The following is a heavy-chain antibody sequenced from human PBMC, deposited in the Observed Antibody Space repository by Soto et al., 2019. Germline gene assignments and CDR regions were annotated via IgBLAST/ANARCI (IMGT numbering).Heavy chain of an antibody. V-gene: IGHV4-59*01. Sequence: QVQLQESGPGLVKPSETLSLTCTVSGGSISSYYWSWIRQPPGQGLEWLGYIYYRGSTNYNPSLKSRVTISVDTSKNQFSLKLSSVTAADTAVYYCAREGVSSSWYNYYGMDVWGQGTTVTVSS. CDR2: IYYRGST. CDR3: AREGVSSSWYNYYGMDV. CDR1: GGSISSYY. J-gene: IGHJ6*02. D-gene: IGHD6-13*01.